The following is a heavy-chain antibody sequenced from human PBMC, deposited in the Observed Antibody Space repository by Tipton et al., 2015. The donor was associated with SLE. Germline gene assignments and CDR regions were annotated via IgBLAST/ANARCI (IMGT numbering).Heavy chain of an antibody. CDR2: IHYGGAS. V-gene: IGHV4-39*07. D-gene: IGHD2-2*01. CDR3: ARAGDIVVVPAFVFDY. CDR1: GGSISSRNHY. Sequence: TLSLTCTVSGGSISSRNHYWGWIRQSPGMGLEWIGNIHYGGASNYNPSLKGRVSMSVDTSKNQFSLQLSSVTAADTAVYYCARAGDIVVVPAFVFDYWGQGTLVTVSS. J-gene: IGHJ4*02.